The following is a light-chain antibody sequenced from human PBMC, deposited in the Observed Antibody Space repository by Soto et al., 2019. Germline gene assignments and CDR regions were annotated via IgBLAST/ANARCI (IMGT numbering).Light chain of an antibody. CDR3: QQYKAGTPT. CDR2: GAS. Sequence: TQSPAAVSVSPGERATLSCRASQSLXSNFDWYQPKPGQAPRLLXGGASTRARGSPARFSGSGSATEFTLTISLLHSEDLVVYYCQQYKAGTPTFGQGTKVDIK. V-gene: IGKV3-15*01. CDR1: QSLXSN. J-gene: IGKJ1*01.